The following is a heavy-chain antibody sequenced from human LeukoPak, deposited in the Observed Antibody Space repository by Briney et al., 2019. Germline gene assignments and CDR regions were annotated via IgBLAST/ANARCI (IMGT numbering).Heavy chain of an antibody. J-gene: IGHJ1*01. D-gene: IGHD1-26*01. Sequence: GGSLRLSCAASGFTFSSHWMHWVRQAPGKGLEWVSSISYSGGDYTYCADSVKGRFTISRDNSKNTLYLQMNSLRAEDTALYYCAKKVVVGATSPYSDFQDWGQGTLVTVSS. CDR3: AKKVVVGATSPYSDFQD. V-gene: IGHV3-23*01. CDR1: GFTFSSHW. CDR2: ISYSGGDYT.